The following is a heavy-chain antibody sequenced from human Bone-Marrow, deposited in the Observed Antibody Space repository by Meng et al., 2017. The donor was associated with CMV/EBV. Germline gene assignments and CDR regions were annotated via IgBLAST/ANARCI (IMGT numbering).Heavy chain of an antibody. D-gene: IGHD3-16*01. V-gene: IGHV4-34*01. CDR3: TRRSRLGAEGQKGYDY. J-gene: IGHJ4*02. CDR1: GFTFSSYS. Sequence: ESLKISCAASGFTFSSYSMNWVRQAPGKGLEWIGEIDHSGNTNYNPSLNNQVSVSADKARNQFSLKLTSVTAADTAVYYCTRRSRLGAEGQKGYDYWGQGTLVTVSS. CDR2: IDHSGNT.